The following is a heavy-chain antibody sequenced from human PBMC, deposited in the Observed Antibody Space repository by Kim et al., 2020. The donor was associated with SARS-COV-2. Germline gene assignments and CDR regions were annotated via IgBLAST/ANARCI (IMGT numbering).Heavy chain of an antibody. D-gene: IGHD3-22*01. Sequence: GGSLRLPCAASGFTFSSYSMNWVRQAPGKGLEWVSSISSSSYIYYADSVKGRFTISRDNAKNSLYLQMNSLRAEDTAVYYCARGGYYDSSGYYYGDYWGQGTLVTVSS. CDR2: ISSSSYI. CDR1: GFTFSSYS. CDR3: ARGGYYDSSGYYYGDY. J-gene: IGHJ4*02. V-gene: IGHV3-21*01.